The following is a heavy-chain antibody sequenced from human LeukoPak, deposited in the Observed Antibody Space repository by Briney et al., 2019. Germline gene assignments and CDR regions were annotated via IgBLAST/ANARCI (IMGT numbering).Heavy chain of an antibody. V-gene: IGHV3-13*01. CDR3: ARGGIQVSGIDEFDY. J-gene: IGHJ4*02. CDR2: IGICGDT. D-gene: IGHD6-19*01. CDR1: GFTFIDYD. Sequence: GGSLRLSCAASGFTFIDYDMHWVRQVIGKGLEWVSAIGICGDTHYSGSVKGRFTISRENAESSLYLQMNSLRAEDTAVYYCARGGIQVSGIDEFDYWGQGTLVTVSS.